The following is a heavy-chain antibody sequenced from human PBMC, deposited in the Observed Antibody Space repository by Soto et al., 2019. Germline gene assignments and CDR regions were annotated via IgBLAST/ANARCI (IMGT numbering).Heavy chain of an antibody. CDR2: INWNGGST. CDR1: GFTFDDYG. V-gene: IGHV3-20*01. D-gene: IGHD2-2*01. Sequence: EVQLVESGGGVVRPGGSLRLSCAASGFTFDDYGMSWVRQAPGKGLEWGSGINWNGGSTGYSDSVKGRFTISRDNAKNSLYRQMNSLRAEDTALYHCARDQGICSSTSCPFDYWGQGTLVTVSS. CDR3: ARDQGICSSTSCPFDY. J-gene: IGHJ4*02.